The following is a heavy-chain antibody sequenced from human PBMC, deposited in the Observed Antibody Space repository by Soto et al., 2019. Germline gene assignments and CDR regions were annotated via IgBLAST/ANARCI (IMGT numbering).Heavy chain of an antibody. CDR2: ISGSGGST. CDR1: GFTFSSYA. V-gene: IGHV3-23*01. CDR3: AKDLGAHLGYGSSTSCYAAIAVAGTQNH. Sequence: GGSLRLSCASSGFTFSSYAMSWVRQAPGKGLEWVSAISGSGGSTYYADSVKGRFTISRDNSKNTLYLQMNSLRAEDTAVYYCAKDLGAHLGYGSSTSCYAAIAVAGTQNHWGQGT. J-gene: IGHJ5*02. D-gene: IGHD2-2*01.